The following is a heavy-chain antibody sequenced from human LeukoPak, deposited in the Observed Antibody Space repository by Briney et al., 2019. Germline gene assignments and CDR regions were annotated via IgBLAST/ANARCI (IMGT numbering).Heavy chain of an antibody. D-gene: IGHD1-26*01. CDR3: ARGGGGIVGATSHAFDI. Sequence: SETLSLTCTVSGYSISSGYYWGWIRQPPGKGLEWIGSIYHSGSTYYNPSLKSRVTISVDTSKSQFPLKLSSVTAADTAVYYCARGGGGIVGATSHAFDIWGQGTMVTVSS. CDR2: IYHSGST. CDR1: GYSISSGYY. V-gene: IGHV4-38-2*02. J-gene: IGHJ3*02.